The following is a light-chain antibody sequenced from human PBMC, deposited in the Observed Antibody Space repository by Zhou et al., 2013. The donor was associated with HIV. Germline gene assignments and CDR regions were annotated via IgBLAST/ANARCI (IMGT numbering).Light chain of an antibody. J-gene: IGKJ1*01. CDR3: QKYNSALWT. CDR1: QGIRNY. Sequence: DIRMTQSPSSLSASVGDRVTITCRASQGIRNYLAWYQQKPGKVPKLLIYAASTLQSGVPSRFSGSGSGTEFTLTISSLQPEDVATYYCQKYNSALWTFGQGTKVEIK. V-gene: IGKV1-27*01. CDR2: AAS.